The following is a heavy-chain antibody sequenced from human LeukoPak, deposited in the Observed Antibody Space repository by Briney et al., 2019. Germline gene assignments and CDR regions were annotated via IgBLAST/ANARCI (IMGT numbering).Heavy chain of an antibody. J-gene: IGHJ4*02. D-gene: IGHD5-24*01. CDR1: GGSISSNSYR. CDR3: VRMSNELPDY. V-gene: IGHV4-39*01. Sequence: SETHSLTCTVSGGSISSNSYRWGWIRQPPGKGLEWIGTIYHSGSTYYNPSLKSRVTISVDTSKNQFSLRLSSVTAADTALYYCVRMSNELPDYWGQGTLVTFSS. CDR2: IYHSGST.